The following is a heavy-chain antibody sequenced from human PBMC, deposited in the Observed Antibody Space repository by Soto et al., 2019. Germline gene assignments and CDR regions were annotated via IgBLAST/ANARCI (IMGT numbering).Heavy chain of an antibody. D-gene: IGHD6-13*01. Sequence: SETLSLTCTVSGGSISSYYWSWIRQPPGKGLEWIGYIYYSGSTNYNPSLKSRVTISVDTSKNQFSLKLSSVTAADTAVYYCARHPSKPSSSWYWFDPWGQGTLVTVSS. CDR3: ARHPSKPSSSWYWFDP. J-gene: IGHJ5*01. CDR1: GGSISSYY. CDR2: IYYSGST. V-gene: IGHV4-59*08.